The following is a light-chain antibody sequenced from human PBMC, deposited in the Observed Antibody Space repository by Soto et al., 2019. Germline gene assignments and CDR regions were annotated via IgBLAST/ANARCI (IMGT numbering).Light chain of an antibody. CDR1: NSNIGSNP. CDR3: AAWDDRLSDLL. V-gene: IGLV1-44*01. CDR2: SNY. J-gene: IGLJ2*01. Sequence: QSVLTQPPSASGTPGQRVTISCSGSNSNIGSNPVHWYQQFPGTAPKVLIYSNYQRPSGVPDRFSCSKSGTSASLAIIGLQSEDEADYYCAAWDDRLSDLLFGGGTKVTVL.